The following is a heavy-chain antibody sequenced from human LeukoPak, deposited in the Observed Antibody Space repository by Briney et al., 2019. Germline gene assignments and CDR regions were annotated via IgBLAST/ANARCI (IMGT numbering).Heavy chain of an antibody. V-gene: IGHV4-59*08. Sequence: PSETLSLTCTVSGGSIGSNYWTWIRQPPGKGLEYIGFIYYTGGSNYNPSLKSRVTISIDTSKNQFSPKLSSVTAADTAVYYCARRLSPDAFDIWGQGTMVTVSS. CDR1: GGSIGSNY. CDR3: ARRLSPDAFDI. CDR2: IYYTGGS. J-gene: IGHJ3*02. D-gene: IGHD2/OR15-2a*01.